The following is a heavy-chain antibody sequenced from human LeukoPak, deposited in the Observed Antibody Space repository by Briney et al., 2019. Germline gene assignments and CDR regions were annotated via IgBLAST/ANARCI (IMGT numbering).Heavy chain of an antibody. V-gene: IGHV4-39*07. Sequence: SETLSLTCTVSGGSISSSSYYWGWIRQPPGKGLEWIGCIYYTGSTYYNPSLKSRVTMSLDTSKNQFSLELSSVTAADTAVYYCASEFYYDTSGYYSLVYWGQGTLVTVSS. J-gene: IGHJ4*02. D-gene: IGHD3-22*01. CDR2: IYYTGST. CDR1: GGSISSSSYY. CDR3: ASEFYYDTSGYYSLVY.